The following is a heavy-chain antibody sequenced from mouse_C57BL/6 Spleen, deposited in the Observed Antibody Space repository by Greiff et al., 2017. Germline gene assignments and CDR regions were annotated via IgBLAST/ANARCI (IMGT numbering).Heavy chain of an antibody. CDR2: IYPGDGDT. V-gene: IGHV1-82*01. Sequence: QVQLKESGPELVKPGASVKISCKASGYAFSSSWMNWVKQRPGKGLEWIGRIYPGDGDTNYNGKFKGKATLTADKSSSTAYMQLSSLTSEDSAVYFCAKIPLPYYYGSSPYAMDYWGQGTSVTVSS. CDR3: AKIPLPYYYGSSPYAMDY. CDR1: GYAFSSSW. D-gene: IGHD1-1*01. J-gene: IGHJ4*01.